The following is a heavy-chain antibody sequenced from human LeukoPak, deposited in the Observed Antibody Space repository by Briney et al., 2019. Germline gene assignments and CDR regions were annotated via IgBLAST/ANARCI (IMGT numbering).Heavy chain of an antibody. V-gene: IGHV3-30*04. J-gene: IGHJ6*03. Sequence: GESLRLSCAASGFTFSNHVIHWVRQAPGKGLEWLAVISYGGTNKYYADSVKGRFTISRDHSQSTVDLHMNNLRGADTAVYYCVRSPTYYNMDVWGKGTTVTVSS. CDR3: VRSPTYYNMDV. CDR2: ISYGGTNK. CDR1: GFTFSNHV.